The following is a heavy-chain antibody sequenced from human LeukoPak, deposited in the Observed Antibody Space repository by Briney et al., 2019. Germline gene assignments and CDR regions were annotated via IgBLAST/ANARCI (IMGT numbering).Heavy chain of an antibody. J-gene: IGHJ4*02. CDR1: GFTFSSYS. CDR2: ISSTSSYI. Sequence: GGSLRLSCAASGFTFSSYSMNWVRQAPGKGLEWVSSISSTSSYIYYADSVAGRLTISRDNAKNSLYLQMNSLRAEDTAVYYCARWTTVITRGDFGGQGTLVTVSS. V-gene: IGHV3-21*01. D-gene: IGHD4-17*01. CDR3: ARWTTVITRGDF.